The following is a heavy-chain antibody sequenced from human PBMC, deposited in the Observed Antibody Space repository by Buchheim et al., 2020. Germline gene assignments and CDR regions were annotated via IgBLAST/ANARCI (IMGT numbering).Heavy chain of an antibody. Sequence: QLQLRESGSGLVKPSQTLSLTCAVSGGSISSGGYSWSWIRQPPGKGLEWIGYIYHSGSTYYNPSLKSRVTISVDRSKNQFSLKLSSVTAADTAVYYCARGGGYSSSLGFDPWGQGTL. D-gene: IGHD6-13*01. J-gene: IGHJ5*02. V-gene: IGHV4-30-2*01. CDR2: IYHSGST. CDR1: GGSISSGGYS. CDR3: ARGGGYSSSLGFDP.